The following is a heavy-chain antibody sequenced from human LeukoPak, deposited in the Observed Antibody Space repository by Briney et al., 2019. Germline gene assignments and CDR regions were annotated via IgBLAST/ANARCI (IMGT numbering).Heavy chain of an antibody. CDR2: IIPIFGTA. CDR3: ARESRSYYYMDV. CDR1: GGTFSSYA. Sequence: SVKVSCKASGGTFSSYAISWVRQAPGQGLEWMGGIIPIFGTANYAQKFQGRVTITADESTSTAYMELSSLRSEDTAVYYCARESRSYYYMDVWGKGTTVTVSS. J-gene: IGHJ6*03. V-gene: IGHV1-69*13.